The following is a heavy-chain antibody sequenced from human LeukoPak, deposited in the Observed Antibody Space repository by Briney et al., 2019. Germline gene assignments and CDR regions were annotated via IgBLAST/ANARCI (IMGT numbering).Heavy chain of an antibody. J-gene: IGHJ4*02. CDR1: GFTFSSYA. Sequence: GGSLRLSCAASGFTFSSYAMSWVRQAPGKGLEWVSAISGSGGSTYYADSVKGRFTISRDDSKNTAYLQMNSLKTEDTAVYYCHYYDSSGYYYPRFDYWGQGTLVTVSS. CDR2: ISGSGGST. D-gene: IGHD3-22*01. V-gene: IGHV3-23*01. CDR3: HYYDSSGYYYPRFDY.